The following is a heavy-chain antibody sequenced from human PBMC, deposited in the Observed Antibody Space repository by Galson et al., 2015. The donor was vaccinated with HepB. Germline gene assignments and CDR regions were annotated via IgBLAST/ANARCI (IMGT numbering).Heavy chain of an antibody. CDR3: AKDAGGTDSGPFEY. V-gene: IGHV3-23*01. J-gene: IGHJ4*02. CDR1: VFNCRTYG. Sequence: SLRLSCAASVFNCRTYGMSWVRQAPGKGLQWVSTINDSGGNTTYADSVKGRFTSSRDNSKNTLYLPMNSLRTEDTAGYYCAKDAGGTDSGPFEYWGQGTLVTVSS. D-gene: IGHD2-15*01. CDR2: INDSGGNT.